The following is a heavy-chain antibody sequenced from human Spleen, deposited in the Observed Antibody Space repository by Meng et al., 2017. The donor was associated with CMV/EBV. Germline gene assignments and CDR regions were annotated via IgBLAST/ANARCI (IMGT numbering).Heavy chain of an antibody. Sequence: GQLGESGGGVVQPGRSRRLSCAASGFTFSSYAMHWVRQAPGKGLEWVAVISYDGSNKYYADSVKGRFTISRDNSKNTLYLQMNSLRAEDTAVYYCARVVGYFDYWGQGTLVTVSS. CDR2: ISYDGSNK. V-gene: IGHV3-30-3*01. J-gene: IGHJ4*02. CDR3: ARVVGYFDY. CDR1: GFTFSSYA. D-gene: IGHD2-15*01.